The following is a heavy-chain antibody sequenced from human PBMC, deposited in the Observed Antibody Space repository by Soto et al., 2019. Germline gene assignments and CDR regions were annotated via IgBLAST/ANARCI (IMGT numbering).Heavy chain of an antibody. CDR1: GFSFSNYE. J-gene: IGHJ4*02. CDR2: ISSGGDTI. D-gene: IGHD6-13*01. CDR3: ARDRAAGGY. V-gene: IGHV3-48*03. Sequence: GSLRLSCAASGFSFSNYEMNWVRQAPGKGLEWVAYISSGGDTIHYADSVRGRFTVSRDNARNSLSLQMNTLRVEDTALYYCARDRAAGGYWGQGTLVTVSS.